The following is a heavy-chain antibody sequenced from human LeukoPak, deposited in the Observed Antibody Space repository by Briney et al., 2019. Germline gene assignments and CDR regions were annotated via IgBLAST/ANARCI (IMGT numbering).Heavy chain of an antibody. CDR2: IYYSGST. J-gene: IGHJ4*02. D-gene: IGHD4-17*01. V-gene: IGHV4-59*01. Sequence: SETLSLTCTVSGGSISSYYWSWMRQPPGKGLEGIGYIYYSGSTNYNPSLKSRVTILVGTSKNQFALKLSSVTAADTAVYYRARAYGDYPRVFDYWGQGTLVTVSS. CDR1: GGSISSYY. CDR3: ARAYGDYPRVFDY.